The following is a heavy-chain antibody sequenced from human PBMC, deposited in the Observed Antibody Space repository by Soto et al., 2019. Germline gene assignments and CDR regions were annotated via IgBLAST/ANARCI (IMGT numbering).Heavy chain of an antibody. Sequence: GSAPTLGNHTQTRRMTCPFPLFSLISIGVCVIWILQPPGKALEWLSLIDWDHDKYYSTSLKTRLTISKDTSKNQVVLTMTNMDPVDTATYYCTRIKYSSGWVENRGQGTRVNVSA. D-gene: IGHD6-19*01. J-gene: IGHJ4*02. CDR3: TRIKYSSGWVEN. CDR1: LFSLISIGVC. CDR2: IDWDHDK. V-gene: IGHV2-70*01.